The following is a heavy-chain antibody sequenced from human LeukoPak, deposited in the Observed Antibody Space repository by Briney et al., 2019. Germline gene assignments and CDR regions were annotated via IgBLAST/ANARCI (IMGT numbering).Heavy chain of an antibody. D-gene: IGHD2-21*01. J-gene: IGHJ3*01. Sequence: GGSLRLSCAVSGFTLTTYAMSWVRQAPGKGLEWVSAISGSGGVTWYADSVKGRFSISRDTSKNTLFLQMNSLRADDTALYYCAKDRAYPNDVFDVWGQGTMVTVS. CDR3: AKDRAYPNDVFDV. V-gene: IGHV3-23*01. CDR2: ISGSGGVT. CDR1: GFTLTTYA.